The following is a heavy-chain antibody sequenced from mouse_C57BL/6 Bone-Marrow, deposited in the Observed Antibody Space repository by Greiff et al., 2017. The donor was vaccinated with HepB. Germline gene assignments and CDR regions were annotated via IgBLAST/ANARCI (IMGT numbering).Heavy chain of an antibody. J-gene: IGHJ4*01. CDR3: ARSGGYDSYYYAMDY. CDR1: GYTFTSYW. CDR2: IHPNSGST. D-gene: IGHD2-3*01. Sequence: QVHVKQPGAELVKPGASVKLSCKASGYTFTSYWMHWVKQRPGQGLEWIGMIHPNSGSTNYNEKFKSKATLTVDKSSSTAYMQLSSLTSEDSAVYYCARSGGYDSYYYAMDYWGQGTSVTVSS. V-gene: IGHV1-64*01.